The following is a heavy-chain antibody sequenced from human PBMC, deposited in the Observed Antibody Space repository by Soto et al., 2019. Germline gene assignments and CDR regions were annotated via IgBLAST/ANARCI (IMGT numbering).Heavy chain of an antibody. CDR3: AKDTLSPYYYDSSGYYPLDAFDI. J-gene: IGHJ3*02. CDR1: GFTFSRYA. Sequence: PGGSLRLSCTAFGFTFSRYAMNWVRQAPGKGLEWVSTFDNSDGRTYYTDSVRGRFTISRDNSRNTLFLQMDSLRPEDTAVYYCAKDTLSPYYYDSSGYYPLDAFDIWGQGTMVTVSS. CDR2: FDNSDGRT. D-gene: IGHD3-22*01. V-gene: IGHV3-23*01.